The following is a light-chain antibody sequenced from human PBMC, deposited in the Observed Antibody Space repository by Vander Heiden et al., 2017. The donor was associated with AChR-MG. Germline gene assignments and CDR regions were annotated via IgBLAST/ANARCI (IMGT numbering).Light chain of an antibody. CDR2: DNT. Sequence: QSVLTPPPPVSGAPGQRVTLSCPGSSSNIGARYDVHWYQQLPGRATKLLISDNTNRPSGVPDRFSGSKSGTSASLANTGLQAEDEADYYCQSYDRLGGYVFGPGTKVTVL. CDR1: SSNIGARYD. J-gene: IGLJ1*01. CDR3: QSYDRLGGYV. V-gene: IGLV1-40*01.